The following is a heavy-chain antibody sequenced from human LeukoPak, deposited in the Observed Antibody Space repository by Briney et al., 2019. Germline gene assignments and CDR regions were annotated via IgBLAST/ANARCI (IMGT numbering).Heavy chain of an antibody. D-gene: IGHD3-10*01. CDR1: GFTFSSYW. J-gene: IGHJ4*02. V-gene: IGHV3-7*01. CDR2: IKQDGSEK. Sequence: PGGSLRLSCAASGFTFSSYWVSWVRQAPGKGLECVANIKQDGSEKYYVDSVKGRFTISRDNAKNSLYLQMNSLRAEDTAVYYCATARGADYWGQGILVTVSS. CDR3: ATARGADY.